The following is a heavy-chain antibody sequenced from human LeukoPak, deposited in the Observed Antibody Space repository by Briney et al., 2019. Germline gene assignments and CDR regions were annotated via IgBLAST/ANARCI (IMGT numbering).Heavy chain of an antibody. V-gene: IGHV3-53*04. CDR1: GFTVGSNY. CDR2: IYNDGRT. D-gene: IGHD2/OR15-2a*01. CDR3: ASVPLHTTISNFDF. J-gene: IGHJ4*02. Sequence: PGGSLRLSCAAFGFTVGSNYMRWVRQAPGKGLEWVGVIYNDGRTFYADSVKGRFTMSRHNSQNTLYLEMNSLRVEDTAMYFCASVPLHTTISNFDFWGQGTLVTVSS.